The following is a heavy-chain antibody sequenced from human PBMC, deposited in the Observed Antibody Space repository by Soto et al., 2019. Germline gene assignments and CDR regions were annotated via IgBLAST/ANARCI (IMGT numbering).Heavy chain of an antibody. CDR2: LSVHTGQT. V-gene: IGHV1-18*01. J-gene: IGHJ6*02. CDR1: DYTFTKYG. CDR3: AIARYCSSPSCYNHYYYGMDI. Sequence: QLVQSGPEVKKPGASVKVSCRASDYTFTKYGVSWVRQAPGQGLEWLGWLSVHTGQTRYARKVQGRATMTADTSANTAYMELRSLISDDTAVYYCAIARYCSSPSCYNHYYYGMDIWGQGTTVTVSS. D-gene: IGHD2-2*02.